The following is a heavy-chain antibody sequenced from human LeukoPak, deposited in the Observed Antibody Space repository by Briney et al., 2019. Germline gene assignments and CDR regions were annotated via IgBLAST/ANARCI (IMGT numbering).Heavy chain of an antibody. Sequence: GKSLRLSCAASGFTFSSYTMHWFRQAPGKGLEWVAVISYDESNKYYADSVKGRFTISRDNSKNTLYLQMNSLRPEDAAVYYCARERSYGSGSYDYWGQGTLVTVSS. CDR2: ISYDESNK. CDR1: GFTFSSYT. V-gene: IGHV3-30-3*01. D-gene: IGHD3-10*01. CDR3: ARERSYGSGSYDY. J-gene: IGHJ4*02.